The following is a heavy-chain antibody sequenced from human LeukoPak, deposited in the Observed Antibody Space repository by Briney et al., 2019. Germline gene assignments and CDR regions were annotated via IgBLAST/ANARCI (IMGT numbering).Heavy chain of an antibody. CDR2: INPNSGDT. J-gene: IGHJ1*01. CDR1: GYTFTGYC. D-gene: IGHD1-14*01. CDR3: ASKRDSAGINFQH. Sequence: ASVKVSCKASGYTFTGYCMHWVRQAPGQGLEWMGNINPNSGDTNYAQKFQDRVTMTRDTSISTAYMQLSRLRSDDTAVYYCASKRDSAGINFQHWGQGTLVTVSS. V-gene: IGHV1-2*02.